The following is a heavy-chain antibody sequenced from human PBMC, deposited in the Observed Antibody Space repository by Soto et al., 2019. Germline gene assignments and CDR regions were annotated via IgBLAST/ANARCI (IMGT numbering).Heavy chain of an antibody. D-gene: IGHD6-19*01. Sequence: PGGSLRLSCTASGLTFSNHNMNWVRQAPGKGQEWVSFISSTSDTIYYADSVKGRINISRDNAKKSLYLQINGMRDEDTAVYYCASRPPRGQSLVFDYWGQGTLVTVSS. J-gene: IGHJ4*02. CDR1: GLTFSNHN. CDR2: ISSTSDTI. CDR3: ASRPPRGQSLVFDY. V-gene: IGHV3-48*02.